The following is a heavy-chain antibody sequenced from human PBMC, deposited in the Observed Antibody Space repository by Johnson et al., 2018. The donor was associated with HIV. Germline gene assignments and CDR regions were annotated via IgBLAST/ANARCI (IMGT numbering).Heavy chain of an antibody. CDR2: ISGSGGST. V-gene: IGHV3-23*04. CDR1: GFTFSSYA. D-gene: IGHD6-19*01. J-gene: IGHJ3*02. CDR3: AHLISWGIAVADAVDI. Sequence: VQLVESGGGLVQPGGSLRLSCAASGFTFSSYAMSWVRQAPGKGLEWVSGISGSGGSTYYADSVKGRFTISRDNSKNTLYLQMNSLRAEDTAVYYCAHLISWGIAVADAVDIWGQGTMVTISS.